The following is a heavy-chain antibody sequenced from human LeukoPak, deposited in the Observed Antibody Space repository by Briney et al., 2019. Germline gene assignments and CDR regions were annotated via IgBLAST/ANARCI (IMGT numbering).Heavy chain of an antibody. J-gene: IGHJ4*02. V-gene: IGHV4-4*07. CDR1: GFTISPYY. Sequence: SETLSLTCTVSGFTISPYYWSFIRQPAGKGLEWIGRISTIGISNYNPSLESRLTMSVDTSKNQFSLKVNSETAADTAMYYCARDRVSWHYFDYWGQGTLLTVSS. CDR3: ARDRVSWHYFDY. D-gene: IGHD5/OR15-5a*01. CDR2: ISTIGIS.